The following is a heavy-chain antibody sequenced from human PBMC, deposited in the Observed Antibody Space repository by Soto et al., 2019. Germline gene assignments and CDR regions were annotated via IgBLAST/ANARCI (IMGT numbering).Heavy chain of an antibody. D-gene: IGHD7-27*01. CDR3: ARVRPNTAV. V-gene: IGHV1-69*06. Sequence: QVQLVQSGAEAKKPGSSVKVSCKASGGSFSSYAINWVRQAPGQGLEWMGGIIPVFGTPNYAQNFQGRVTITADKSTTTAYMELTNLTSEDTAIYYCARVRPNTAVWGQGTTVSGSS. CDR1: GGSFSSYA. CDR2: IIPVFGTP. J-gene: IGHJ6*02.